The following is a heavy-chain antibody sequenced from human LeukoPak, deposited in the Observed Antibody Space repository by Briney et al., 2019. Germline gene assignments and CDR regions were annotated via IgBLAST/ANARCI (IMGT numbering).Heavy chain of an antibody. D-gene: IGHD3-9*01. CDR2: ISGSGGST. CDR3: AKDLLRYFDWLPDY. V-gene: IGHV3-23*01. Sequence: GGSLRLSCAASRFTFSSYAMSWVRQAPGKGLEWVSAISGSGGSTYYADSVKGRFTISRGNSKNTLYLQMNSLRAEDTAVYYCAKDLLRYFDWLPDYWGQGTLVTVSS. CDR1: RFTFSSYA. J-gene: IGHJ4*02.